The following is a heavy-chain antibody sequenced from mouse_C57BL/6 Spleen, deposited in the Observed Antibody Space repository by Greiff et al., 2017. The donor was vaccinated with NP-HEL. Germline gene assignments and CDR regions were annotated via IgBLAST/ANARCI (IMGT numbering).Heavy chain of an antibody. CDR1: GYTFTDYE. Sequence: VQLQQSGAELVRPGASVTLSCKASGYTFTDYEMHWVKQTPVHGLEWIGAIDPESGGTAYNQKFKGKAILTADKSSSTAYMELRSLTSEDSAVYYCTREGGYGSSACWYFDDWGTGTTVTVSS. D-gene: IGHD1-1*01. CDR3: TREGGYGSSACWYFDD. J-gene: IGHJ1*03. CDR2: IDPESGGT. V-gene: IGHV1-15*01.